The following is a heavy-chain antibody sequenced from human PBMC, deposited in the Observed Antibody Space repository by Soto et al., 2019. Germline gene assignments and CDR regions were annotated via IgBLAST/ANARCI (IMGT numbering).Heavy chain of an antibody. J-gene: IGHJ4*02. D-gene: IGHD2-21*02. CDR3: ARDEAYCGGDCYSGTDY. CDR1: GFTFSSYE. CDR2: ISSSGSTI. Sequence: PGGSLRLSCAASGFTFSSYEMNWVRQAPGKGLEWVSYISSSGSTIYYADSVKGRFTIPRDNAKNSLYLQMNSLRAEDTAVYYCARDEAYCGGDCYSGTDYWGQGTLVTVSS. V-gene: IGHV3-48*03.